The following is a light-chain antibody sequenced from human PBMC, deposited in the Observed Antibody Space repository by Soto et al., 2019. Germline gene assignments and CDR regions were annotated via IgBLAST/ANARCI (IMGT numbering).Light chain of an antibody. CDR3: SSYTSSSTRV. CDR2: EVS. V-gene: IGLV2-14*01. J-gene: IGLJ3*02. Sequence: QSALTQPASVSGSPGQSITISCTGTSSDVGGYNYVSWYQQHPGKAPKLMIYEVSNRPSGVSKRFSGSKSGNTASLTISGLQAEDVADYYCSSYTSSSTRVFGGGTKLTVL. CDR1: SSDVGGYNY.